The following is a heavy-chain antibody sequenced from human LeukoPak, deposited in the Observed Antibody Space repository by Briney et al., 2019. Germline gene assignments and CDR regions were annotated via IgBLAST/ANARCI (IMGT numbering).Heavy chain of an antibody. D-gene: IGHD3-22*01. J-gene: IGHJ4*02. CDR1: GGSISSSNYY. CDR3: AGSYYDSSGTFDY. CDR2: IYYSGST. V-gene: IGHV4-39*07. Sequence: SETLSLTCTVSGGSISSSNYYWGWIRQPPGKGLEWIGSIYYSGSTYYNPSLKSRVTISVDTSKNQFSLKLSSVTAADTAVYYCAGSYYDSSGTFDYWGQGTLVTVSS.